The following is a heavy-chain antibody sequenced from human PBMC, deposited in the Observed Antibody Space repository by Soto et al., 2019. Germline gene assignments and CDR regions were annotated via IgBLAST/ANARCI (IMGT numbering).Heavy chain of an antibody. D-gene: IGHD2-2*01. Sequence: ASVKVSCKASGCTFNSYGIRWVRQAPGQGLAWMGWISVYNGNTKYAQKLQGRVNMTTDTSTSTAYMELRSLRSVDTAVYYCARDRSRVSRSVYYYYGMDVWGQGTTVTVSS. CDR3: ARDRSRVSRSVYYYYGMDV. J-gene: IGHJ6*02. V-gene: IGHV1-18*04. CDR1: GCTFNSYG. CDR2: ISVYNGNT.